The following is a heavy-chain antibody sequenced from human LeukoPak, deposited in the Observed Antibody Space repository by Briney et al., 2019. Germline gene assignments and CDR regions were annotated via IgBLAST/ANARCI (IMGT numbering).Heavy chain of an antibody. Sequence: GGSLLLSCAASGFTFSSYSMNWVRQAPGKGLEWVSSISSSSSYIHYADSVRGRFTISRDNAKNSLFLQMNSLRGEDTAVYYCARCTTGKTFGSLREIKKSREIDYWGQGTLVTVSS. V-gene: IGHV3-21*01. CDR3: ARCTTGKTFGSLREIKKSREIDY. CDR1: GFTFSSYS. CDR2: ISSSSSYI. D-gene: IGHD1-1*01. J-gene: IGHJ4*02.